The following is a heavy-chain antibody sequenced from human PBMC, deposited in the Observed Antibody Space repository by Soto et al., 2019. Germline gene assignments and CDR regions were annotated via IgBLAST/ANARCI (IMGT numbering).Heavy chain of an antibody. V-gene: IGHV4-59*01. Sequence: SETLSLTCTVSGDSISSYYWSWIRQPPGKGLEWIGYVYYSGRNDYSPSLESRVAMSVDMSKNQVSLNLSSVTAADTAAYYCARTLKPTRNTDTNWFDPWGQGTLVTVS. D-gene: IGHD1-1*01. J-gene: IGHJ5*02. CDR2: VYYSGRN. CDR3: ARTLKPTRNTDTNWFDP. CDR1: GDSISSYY.